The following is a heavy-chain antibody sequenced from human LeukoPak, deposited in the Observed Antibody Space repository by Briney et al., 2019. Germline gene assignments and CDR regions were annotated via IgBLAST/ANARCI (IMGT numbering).Heavy chain of an antibody. V-gene: IGHV4-61*02. J-gene: IGHJ4*02. D-gene: IGHD5-12*01. CDR2: IYTSGST. CDR3: ARDPDSGYDFFDY. Sequence: SETLSLTCTVSGGSISSGSYYWSWIRQPAGKGLEWIGRIYTSGSTNYNPSLKSRVTISVDTSKNQFSLKLSSVTAADTAVYYCARDPDSGYDFFDYWGQGTLVTVSS. CDR1: GGSISSGSYY.